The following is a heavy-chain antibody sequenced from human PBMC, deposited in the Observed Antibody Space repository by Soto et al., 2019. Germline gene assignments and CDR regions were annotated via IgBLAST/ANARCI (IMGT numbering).Heavy chain of an antibody. J-gene: IGHJ4*02. CDR1: GYTFTSYG. Sequence: QVQLVQSGAEVKKPGASVKVSCKASGYTFTSYGISWVLQAPGQGRERMGWISAYNGNTNYAQKLQGRVTITTDTSTSTAYMELRSLRADDTAVYYCARDGGYDRRAGRGDYWGQGTLVTVSS. CDR3: ARDGGYDRRAGRGDY. CDR2: ISAYNGNT. D-gene: IGHD5-12*01. V-gene: IGHV1-18*01.